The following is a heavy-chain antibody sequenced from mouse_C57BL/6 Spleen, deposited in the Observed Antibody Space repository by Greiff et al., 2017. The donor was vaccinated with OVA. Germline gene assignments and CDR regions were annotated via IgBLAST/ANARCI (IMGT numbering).Heavy chain of an antibody. D-gene: IGHD2-2*01. J-gene: IGHJ2*01. Sequence: EVQGVESGGGLVQPGGSLSLSCAASGFSFPDYYMSWVRQPPGKALAWLGFLRNKANGYITEYSASVKGRFTISRDNSQSILYLQMNALRAEDSATYYCVRSLIYYGYDGRTFDYWGQGTTLTVSS. CDR1: GFSFPDYY. CDR3: VRSLIYYGYDGRTFDY. V-gene: IGHV7-3*01. CDR2: LRNKANGYIT.